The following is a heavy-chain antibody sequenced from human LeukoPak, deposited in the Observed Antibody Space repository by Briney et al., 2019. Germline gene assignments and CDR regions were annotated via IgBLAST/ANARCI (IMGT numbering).Heavy chain of an antibody. D-gene: IGHD1-20*01. CDR2: IIPILGIA. Sequence: ASVKVSCKASGGTFSSYAISWVRQAPGQGLEWMGRIIPILGIANYAQKFQGRVTITADKSTSTAYMELSSLRSEDTAVYYCARDSTLYNWNPTDYGGQGTLVTVSS. V-gene: IGHV1-69*04. CDR1: GGTFSSYA. J-gene: IGHJ4*02. CDR3: ARDSTLYNWNPTDY.